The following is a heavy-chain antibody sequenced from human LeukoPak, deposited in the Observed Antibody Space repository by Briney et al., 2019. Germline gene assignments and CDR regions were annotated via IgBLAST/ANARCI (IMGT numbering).Heavy chain of an antibody. D-gene: IGHD6-19*01. CDR1: GGSISNYY. Sequence: SETLSLTCTVSGGSISNYYWSWIRQPPGKGLEWIGYIYYSGSVNYNPSLKSRVTISVDTSKNQFSLKLSSVTAADTAVYYCARVRSSGWYGSVYYYYYGMDVWGQGTTVTVSS. CDR2: IYYSGSV. J-gene: IGHJ6*02. V-gene: IGHV4-59*01. CDR3: ARVRSSGWYGSVYYYYYGMDV.